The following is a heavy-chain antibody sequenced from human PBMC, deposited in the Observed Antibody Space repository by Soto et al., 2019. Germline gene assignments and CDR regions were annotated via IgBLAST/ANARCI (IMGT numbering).Heavy chain of an antibody. Sequence: EVQLVESGGGLIQPGGSLRLSCAASGFTVSSNYMSWVRQAPGKGLEWVSVIYSGGSTYYADSVKGRFTISRDNSKNTLYLQMNSRRAEDTAVYYCARDNGTGVRDGYNSYYYYGMDVWGQGTTVTVSS. J-gene: IGHJ6*02. CDR2: IYSGGST. CDR3: ARDNGTGVRDGYNSYYYYGMDV. D-gene: IGHD5-12*01. V-gene: IGHV3-53*01. CDR1: GFTVSSNY.